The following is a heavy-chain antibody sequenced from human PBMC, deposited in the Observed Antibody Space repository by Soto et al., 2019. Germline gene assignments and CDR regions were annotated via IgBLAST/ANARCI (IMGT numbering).Heavy chain of an antibody. D-gene: IGHD3-9*01. J-gene: IGHJ4*01. CDR3: ARVIRYFDWFHFXY. V-gene: IGHV3-33*01. Sequence: GGSLRLSCAASGFTFSSYGMHWVRQAPGKGLEWVAVIWYDGSNKYYADSVKGRFTISRDNSKNTLYLQMNSLRAEDTAVYYCARVIRYFDWFHFXYWGQGTLVXVSS. CDR2: IWYDGSNK. CDR1: GFTFSSYG.